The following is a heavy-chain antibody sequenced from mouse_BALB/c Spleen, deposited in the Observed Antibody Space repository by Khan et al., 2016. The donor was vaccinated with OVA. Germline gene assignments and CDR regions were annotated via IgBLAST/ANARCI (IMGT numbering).Heavy chain of an antibody. CDR3: WLLL. D-gene: IGHD2-3*01. J-gene: IGHJ2*01. CDR1: GFTFSNYW. Sequence: EVKLEESGGGLVQPGGSMKLSCVASGFTFSNYWMNWVRQSPEQGLEWVDEISLKSDDYVKHDEESVKGRFTISRDDSKSSVYRQMNNVRAEDAGIYYCWLLLWGQGTTLTVSS. CDR2: ISLKSDDYVK. V-gene: IGHV6-6*02.